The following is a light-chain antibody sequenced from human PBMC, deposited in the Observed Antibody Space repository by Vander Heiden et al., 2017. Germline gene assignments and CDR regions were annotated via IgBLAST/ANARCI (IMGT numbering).Light chain of an antibody. CDR1: KLAYKY. V-gene: IGLV3-1*01. CDR3: QAWASSTSVV. CDR2: QDI. Sequence: SYELTQPPSVSVTPGQTATITCSGDKLAYKYVCWYQQKPGQSPVLVLYQDIKRPAGTPRLFSCSNSGNTATLTISGTQAIDDADYYCQAWASSTSVVFGGGTKLTVL. J-gene: IGLJ2*01.